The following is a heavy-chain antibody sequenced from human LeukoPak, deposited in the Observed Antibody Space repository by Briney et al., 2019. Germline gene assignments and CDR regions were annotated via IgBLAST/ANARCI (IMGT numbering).Heavy chain of an antibody. D-gene: IGHD4-11*01. CDR2: ISHSGNT. Sequence: PSETLSLTCTVSGGSISSYYWSWIRQPPGRGLEWIGYISHSGNTNYNPSLKSRVTISVDTSKNQFSLRLSSVTAADTAVYYCARDRNYYFDYWGQGTLVTVSS. J-gene: IGHJ4*02. CDR3: ARDRNYYFDY. CDR1: GGSISSYY. V-gene: IGHV4-59*01.